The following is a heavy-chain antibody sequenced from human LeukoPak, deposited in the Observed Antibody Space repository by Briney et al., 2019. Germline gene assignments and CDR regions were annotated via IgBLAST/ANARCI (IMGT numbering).Heavy chain of an antibody. Sequence: ASETLSLTCTVSGGSISSSSYYWGWIRQPPGKGLEWIGSIYYSGSTYYNPSLKSRVTISVDTSKNQFSLKLSSVTAADTAVYYCASQSNYDFWSGYYYFDYWGQGTLVTVSS. V-gene: IGHV4-39*01. CDR1: GGSISSSSYY. CDR2: IYYSGST. D-gene: IGHD3-3*01. CDR3: ASQSNYDFWSGYYYFDY. J-gene: IGHJ4*02.